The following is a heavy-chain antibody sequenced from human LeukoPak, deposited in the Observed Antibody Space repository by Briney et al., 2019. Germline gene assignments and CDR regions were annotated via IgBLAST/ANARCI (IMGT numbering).Heavy chain of an antibody. Sequence: KPSETLSLTCTVSGGSISSSSYYWGWIRQPPGKGLGGVGGIYYSGGAYYNPSLKSRVTISVDTSKNQFSLKLSSVTAADTAVYYCAREFPPYCSGGSCYSGRGAWGDYYMDVWGKGTTVTVSS. CDR2: IYYSGGA. D-gene: IGHD2-15*01. V-gene: IGHV4-39*02. J-gene: IGHJ6*03. CDR3: AREFPPYCSGGSCYSGRGAWGDYYMDV. CDR1: GGSISSSSYY.